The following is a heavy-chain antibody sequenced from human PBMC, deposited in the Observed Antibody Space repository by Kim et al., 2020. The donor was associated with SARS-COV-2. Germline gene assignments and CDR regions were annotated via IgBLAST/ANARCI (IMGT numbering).Heavy chain of an antibody. CDR1: GASIISDY. D-gene: IGHD6-19*01. CDR3: ARLPDINGWPFDC. J-gene: IGHJ4*02. V-gene: IGHV4-59*08. CDR2: ISYNKRT. Sequence: SETLSLTCTISGASIISDYWTWIRQPPGKGLEWIGYISYNKRTGYKPSLKSRLSMPLDTSKNQFSLKLNSVAAADTAVYYCARLPDINGWPFDCWAQGTLVTVSS.